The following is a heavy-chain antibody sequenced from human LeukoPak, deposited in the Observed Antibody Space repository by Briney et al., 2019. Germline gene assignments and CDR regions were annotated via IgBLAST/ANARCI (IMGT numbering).Heavy chain of an antibody. CDR2: INWNGGST. D-gene: IGHD1-7*01. CDR1: GFTFDDYG. V-gene: IGHV3-20*04. CDR3: ARNSRMNWNYGYFDY. Sequence: PGGSLRLSCAASGFTFDDYGMSWVRQAPGKGLEWVSGINWNGGSTGYADSVKGRFTISRDNAKNSLYLQMNSLRAEDTALYYCARNSRMNWNYGYFDYWGQGTLVTVSS. J-gene: IGHJ4*02.